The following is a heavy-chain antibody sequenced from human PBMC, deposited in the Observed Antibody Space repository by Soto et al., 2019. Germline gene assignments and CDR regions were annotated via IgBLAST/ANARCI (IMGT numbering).Heavy chain of an antibody. CDR2: IYSGGST. CDR1: GFTVSSNY. V-gene: IGHV3-53*02. CDR3: ARSHTYGRFDY. Sequence: EVQLVETGGGLIQPGGSLRLSCAASGFTVSSNYMSWVRQAPGKGLEWVSVIYSGGSTYYADSVKGRFAISRDNSKNTLYLQMNSLRAEDTAVYYCARSHTYGRFDYWGQGTLVTVSS. J-gene: IGHJ4*02. D-gene: IGHD4-17*01.